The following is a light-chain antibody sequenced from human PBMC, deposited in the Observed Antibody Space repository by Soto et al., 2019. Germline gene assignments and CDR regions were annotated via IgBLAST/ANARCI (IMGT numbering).Light chain of an antibody. CDR1: SGHSSYI. CDR2: LEGSGSY. V-gene: IGLV4-60*02. Sequence: QSVLTQSSSASASLGSSVKLTCTLSSGHSSYIIAWHQQQPGKAPRYLMKLEGSGSYNKGSGVPDRFSGSSSGADRYLTISTLQFEDEADYYCETWDSNTRVFGGGTKRTVL. J-gene: IGLJ3*02. CDR3: ETWDSNTRV.